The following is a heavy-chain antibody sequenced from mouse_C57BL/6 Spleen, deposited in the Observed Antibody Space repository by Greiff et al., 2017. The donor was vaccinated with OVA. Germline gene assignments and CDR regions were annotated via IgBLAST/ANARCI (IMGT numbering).Heavy chain of an antibody. CDR1: GYTFTSYW. J-gene: IGHJ3*01. CDR2: IDPSDSET. D-gene: IGHD2-4*01. V-gene: IGHV1-52*01. Sequence: QVQLQQPGAELVRPGSSVKLSCKASGYTFTSYWMHWVKQRPIQGLEWIGNIDPSDSETHYNQKFKDKATLTVDKSSSTAYIQLSSLTSEDSAVYYCARLGDYDGAWFAYWGQGTLVTVSA. CDR3: ARLGDYDGAWFAY.